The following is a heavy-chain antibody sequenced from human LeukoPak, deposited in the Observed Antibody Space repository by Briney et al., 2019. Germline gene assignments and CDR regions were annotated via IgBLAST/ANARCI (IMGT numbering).Heavy chain of an antibody. V-gene: IGHV3-30*02. CDR2: IRYDGSNK. CDR1: GFTFSSYG. D-gene: IGHD6-13*01. J-gene: IGHJ4*02. Sequence: GGSLRLSCAASGFTFSSYGMHWVRQAPGNGLEWVAFIRYDGSNKYYADSVKGRFTISRDNSKNTLYLQMNSLRAEDTAVYYCAKFLLRAAAEVYWGQGTLVTVSS. CDR3: AKFLLRAAAEVY.